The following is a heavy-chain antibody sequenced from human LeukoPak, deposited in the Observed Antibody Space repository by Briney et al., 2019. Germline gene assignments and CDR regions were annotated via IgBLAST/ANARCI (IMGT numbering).Heavy chain of an antibody. CDR3: ARGPAEHYWYFDL. D-gene: IGHD2-2*01. J-gene: IGHJ2*01. Sequence: GGSLRLSCAASGFTFSSYWMSWVRQAPGKGLQWVANIKQDGSEKYYVDSLTGRFTVSRDNAKNSLYLQMNSLRAEDTAVYYCARGPAEHYWYFDLWGRGTLVTVSS. CDR1: GFTFSSYW. V-gene: IGHV3-7*04. CDR2: IKQDGSEK.